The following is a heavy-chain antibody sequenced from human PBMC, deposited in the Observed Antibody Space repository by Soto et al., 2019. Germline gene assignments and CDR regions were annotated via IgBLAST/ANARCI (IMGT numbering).Heavy chain of an antibody. D-gene: IGHD3-16*01. CDR2: VIPVCGAA. CDR1: GDTLDSFINYG. V-gene: IGHV1-69*12. CDR3: ARGGARKRLVLMYDALEI. Sequence: QVQLVQSGAEVKKPGSSVRVSCKASGDTLDSFINYGITWVRQAPVHGLEWMGGVIPVCGAANHAPKFQGRATISADESTRTVNMEMTRLESEDTAVYYCARGGARKRLVLMYDALEIWGQGTMGNVSA. J-gene: IGHJ3*02.